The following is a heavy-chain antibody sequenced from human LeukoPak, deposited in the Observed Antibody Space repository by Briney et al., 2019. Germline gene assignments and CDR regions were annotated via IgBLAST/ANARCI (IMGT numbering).Heavy chain of an antibody. CDR2: IYTSGST. J-gene: IGHJ5*02. D-gene: IGHD6-13*01. V-gene: IGHV4-61*02. CDR3: ATQRGSIAAGWFDP. Sequence: SETLSLTCTVSGGSISSGSYYWSWIRQPAGKGLEWIGRIYTSGSTNYNPSLKSRVTISVDTSKNQFSLKLSSVTAADTAVYYCATQRGSIAAGWFDPWGQGTLVTVSS. CDR1: GGSISSGSYY.